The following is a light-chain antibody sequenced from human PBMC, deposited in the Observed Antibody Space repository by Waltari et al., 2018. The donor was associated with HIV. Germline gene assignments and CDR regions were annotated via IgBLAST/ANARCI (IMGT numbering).Light chain of an antibody. Sequence: QSALTQPPSASGSPGQSVTISCTGTSSDVGGYNYVSWYQQHPGKAPKLMIFEVTNRPSGVPNRFAGSKSGNTASLTVSGLQADDEADYYCSSYTGYNDFLFGAGTKLTVL. CDR3: SSYTGYNDFL. CDR2: EVT. V-gene: IGLV2-8*01. J-gene: IGLJ3*02. CDR1: SSDVGGYNY.